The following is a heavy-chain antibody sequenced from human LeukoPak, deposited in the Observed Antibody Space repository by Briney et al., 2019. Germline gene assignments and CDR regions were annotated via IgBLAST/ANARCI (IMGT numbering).Heavy chain of an antibody. Sequence: GGSLRLSCAASGFTFSDYYMSWIRQAPGKGLEWVSYISSSGSTIYYADSVKGRFTISRDNAKNSLYLQMNSLRAEDTAVYYCARSREHIVVVTATRNWYFDLWGRGTLVTVSS. CDR2: ISSSGSTI. CDR3: ARSREHIVVVTATRNWYFDL. J-gene: IGHJ2*01. CDR1: GFTFSDYY. D-gene: IGHD2-21*02. V-gene: IGHV3-11*04.